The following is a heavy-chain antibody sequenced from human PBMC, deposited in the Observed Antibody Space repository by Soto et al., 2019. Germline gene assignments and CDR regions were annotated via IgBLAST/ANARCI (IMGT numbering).Heavy chain of an antibody. CDR1: GGSISSHH. Sequence: QVQLQESGPGLVKPSETLSLTCTVSGGSISSHHWSWIRQPPGKGLEWIGYIHHRGTTNYNPSLRSRVAISAAPSKNQVSLKLSSVTAAGAALYYCASYIAGVGGRGYWGQGTRVTVSS. J-gene: IGHJ4*02. CDR3: ASYIAGVGGRGY. D-gene: IGHD1-26*01. CDR2: IHHRGTT. V-gene: IGHV4-59*11.